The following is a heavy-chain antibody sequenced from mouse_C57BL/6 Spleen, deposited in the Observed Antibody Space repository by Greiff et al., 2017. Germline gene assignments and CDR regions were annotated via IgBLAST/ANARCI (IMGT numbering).Heavy chain of an antibody. Sequence: QVQLQQPGAELVKPGASVKLSCKASGYTFTSYWMHWVKQRPGQGLEWIGMIHPNSGSTNYNEKFTSKATLTVDKSSSTAYMQLSSLTSEDSAVYYCARSYYEGFAYWGQGTLVTVSA. CDR1: GYTFTSYW. V-gene: IGHV1-64*01. D-gene: IGHD1-1*01. CDR3: ARSYYEGFAY. J-gene: IGHJ3*01. CDR2: IHPNSGST.